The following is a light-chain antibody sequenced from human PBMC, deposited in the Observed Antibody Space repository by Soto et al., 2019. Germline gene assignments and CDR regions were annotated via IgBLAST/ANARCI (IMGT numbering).Light chain of an antibody. CDR2: DAF. J-gene: IGKJ4*01. CDR3: QQYGKLLPLT. Sequence: DIQMTQSPSSLSASVGDRVTITCQASQDISNYLNWYQQKPGKAPKLLIYDAFNLERGVPSRFSGSGSGTDFTFTISSLQPEDIATYYCQQYGKLLPLTFGGGTKVQIK. CDR1: QDISNY. V-gene: IGKV1-33*01.